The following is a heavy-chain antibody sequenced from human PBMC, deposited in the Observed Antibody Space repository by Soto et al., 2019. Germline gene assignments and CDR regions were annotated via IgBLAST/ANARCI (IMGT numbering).Heavy chain of an antibody. CDR3: ARVSGVGYDSGYYYGMDV. V-gene: IGHV1-3*01. J-gene: IGHJ6*02. Sequence: ASVKVSCKASGYTFTSYAMNWVLQAPGQRHEWMGWINAGNGNTKYSQKFQGRVTITRDTSASTAYMELSSLRSDDTAVYYCARVSGVGYDSGYYYGMDVWGQGTTITVSS. CDR1: GYTFTSYA. CDR2: INAGNGNT. D-gene: IGHD5-12*01.